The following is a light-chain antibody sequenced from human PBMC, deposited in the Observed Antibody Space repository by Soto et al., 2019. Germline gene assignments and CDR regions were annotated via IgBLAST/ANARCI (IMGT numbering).Light chain of an antibody. CDR2: KAS. CDR3: LQYNNYSET. Sequence: DIQMTQSPSTLSASVGDRVTITCRASQTISSWLAWYQQKPGKAPKLLIYKASSLESGVPSRFSGSGSGTEFTLTISSLQPDEFATYYCLQYNNYSETFGQGTKVEIK. CDR1: QTISSW. J-gene: IGKJ1*01. V-gene: IGKV1-5*03.